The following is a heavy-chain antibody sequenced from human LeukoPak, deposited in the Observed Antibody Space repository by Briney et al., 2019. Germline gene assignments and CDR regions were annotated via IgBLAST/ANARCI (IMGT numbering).Heavy chain of an antibody. CDR1: GYSISSTSYS. CDR2: IYYSGSA. D-gene: IGHD6-19*01. V-gene: IGHV4-30-4*07. Sequence: SETLSLTCTVSGYSISSTSYSWTWIRLPPGKGLEWIGYIYYSGSAYYNPSLKSRVTISVDTSKNQFSLKVNSVTAADTAVYYCARVSVAAIMDVWGKGTTVTVSS. CDR3: ARVSVAAIMDV. J-gene: IGHJ6*03.